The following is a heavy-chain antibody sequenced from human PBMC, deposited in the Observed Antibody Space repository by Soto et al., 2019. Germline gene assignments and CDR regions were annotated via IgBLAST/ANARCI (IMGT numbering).Heavy chain of an antibody. D-gene: IGHD3-3*01. V-gene: IGHV3-23*01. CDR2: ISGSGGST. CDR1: GFTFSSYA. J-gene: IGHJ4*02. Sequence: EVQLLESGGGLVQPGGSLRLSCAASGFTFSSYAMSWVRQAPGKGLEWVSAISGSGGSTYYADSVKGRFTISRDNSKNALDLQMNSLIAEDTAVYYCAKVGCFWSGFSYFFDFWGQGNLVTVSS. CDR3: AKVGCFWSGFSYFFDF.